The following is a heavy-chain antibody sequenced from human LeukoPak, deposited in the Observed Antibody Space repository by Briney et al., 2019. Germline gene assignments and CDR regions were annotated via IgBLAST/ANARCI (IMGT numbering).Heavy chain of an antibody. CDR1: GLTFTASA. CDR3: AADRFQLDPFYFNS. J-gene: IGHJ4*02. D-gene: IGHD1-1*01. V-gene: IGHV1-58*02. CDR2: IVVGSDIS. Sequence: SVKVSCKASGLTFTASAMQRVRQARGQRLEWIGWIVVGSDISIYAQKFQERVTITRDVSTSTVYMEMSSLNSDDTAVYYCAADRFQLDPFYFNSWGQGTLVTVSS.